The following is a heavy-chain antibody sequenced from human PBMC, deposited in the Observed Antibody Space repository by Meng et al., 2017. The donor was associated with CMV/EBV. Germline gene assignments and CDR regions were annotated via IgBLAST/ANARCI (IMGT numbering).Heavy chain of an antibody. CDR3: TRDFEVGATEDY. CDR2: IRSKAYGGTT. Sequence: GGSLRLSCAVYGGSFSGYYWSWIRQPPGKGLEWVGFIRSKAYGGTTEYAASVKGRFTISRDDSKSIAYLQMNSLNTEDTAVYYCTRDFEVGATEDYWGQGTLVTVSS. CDR1: GGSFSGYY. D-gene: IGHD1-26*01. J-gene: IGHJ4*02. V-gene: IGHV3-49*03.